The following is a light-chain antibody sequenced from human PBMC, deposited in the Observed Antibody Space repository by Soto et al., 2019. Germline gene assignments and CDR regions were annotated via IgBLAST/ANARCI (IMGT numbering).Light chain of an antibody. V-gene: IGKV3-20*01. CDR2: GAS. CDR1: QSVSSY. CDR3: QQYGSSPWT. Sequence: EIVLTQSPATLSLSPGERATLSCRASQSVSSYLAWYQQKPGQAPRLLIYGASSRATGIPDRFSGSGSGTDFTLTISRLEPEDFAVYYCQQYGSSPWTFGQGTKGDIK. J-gene: IGKJ1*01.